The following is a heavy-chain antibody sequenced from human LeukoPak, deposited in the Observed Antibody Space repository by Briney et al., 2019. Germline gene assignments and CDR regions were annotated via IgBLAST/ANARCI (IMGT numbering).Heavy chain of an antibody. D-gene: IGHD2-2*01. J-gene: IGHJ4*02. CDR2: ISAYNGNT. Sequence: ASVKVSCKASGYTFTSYGISWVRQAPGQRLEWMGWISAYNGNTNYAQKLQGRVTMTTDTSTSTAYMELRSLRSDDTAVYYCARVADCSSTSCYAPFFDYWGQGTLVTVSS. CDR1: GYTFTSYG. CDR3: ARVADCSSTSCYAPFFDY. V-gene: IGHV1-18*01.